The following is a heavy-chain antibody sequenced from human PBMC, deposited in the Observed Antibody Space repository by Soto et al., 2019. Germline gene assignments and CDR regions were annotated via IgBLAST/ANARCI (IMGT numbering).Heavy chain of an antibody. D-gene: IGHD2-2*02. CDR3: ARHAVVPAVIPYWYFDL. CDR1: GDSISSNGYY. CDR2: INYSGNT. V-gene: IGHV4-31*03. J-gene: IGHJ2*01. Sequence: SETLSLTCTVSGDSISSNGYYWSWIRQHPEKGLEWIGYINYSGNTYYSSSLKSRVTISGDTSKNHFSLNLSSVTAADTVVYYCARHAVVPAVIPYWYFDLWGRGTLVTVSS.